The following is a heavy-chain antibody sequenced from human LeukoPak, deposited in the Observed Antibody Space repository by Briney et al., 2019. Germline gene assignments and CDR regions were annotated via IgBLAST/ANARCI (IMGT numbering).Heavy chain of an antibody. D-gene: IGHD5-24*01. J-gene: IGHJ4*02. CDR2: INPNSGGT. V-gene: IGHV1-2*02. Sequence: ASVKVSCKASGYTFTSYYMHWVRQAPGHRREWMGWINPNSGGTNYAQKFKGRVTLTRDTSISAVYMELSRLRSDDTAVYYCARDGTGVYNLVQYWGQGTLVTVSS. CDR1: GYTFTSYY. CDR3: ARDGTGVYNLVQY.